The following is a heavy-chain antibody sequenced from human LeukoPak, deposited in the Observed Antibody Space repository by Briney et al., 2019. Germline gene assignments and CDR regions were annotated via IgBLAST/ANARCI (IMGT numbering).Heavy chain of an antibody. CDR3: ARYAHYDFWSGYYDYYMDA. CDR2: FYNSGST. D-gene: IGHD3-3*01. Sequence: SETLSLTCTVSGGSISSYYWTWIRQPPGKGLEGIGYFYNSGSTDYNTSLESPVTISVDTTKKQISLKLSSVTAADTAVYYCARYAHYDFWSGYYDYYMDAWGKGTTVTVSS. V-gene: IGHV4-59*01. CDR1: GGSISSYY. J-gene: IGHJ6*03.